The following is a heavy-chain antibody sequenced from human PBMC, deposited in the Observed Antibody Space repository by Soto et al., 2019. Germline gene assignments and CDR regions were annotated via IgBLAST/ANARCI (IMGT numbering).Heavy chain of an antibody. V-gene: IGHV4-59*01. D-gene: IGHD1-26*01. J-gene: IGHJ2*01. CDR2: IYYSGST. Sequence: QMQLQESGPGLVKPSETLSLTCTVSGGSISSYYWSWIRQPPGKGLEWIGYIYYSGSTNYNPSLKSRVTISVDTSKNQFSLKLSSVTAADTAVYYCARKSSGSYWYFDLWGRGTLVTVSS. CDR1: GGSISSYY. CDR3: ARKSSGSYWYFDL.